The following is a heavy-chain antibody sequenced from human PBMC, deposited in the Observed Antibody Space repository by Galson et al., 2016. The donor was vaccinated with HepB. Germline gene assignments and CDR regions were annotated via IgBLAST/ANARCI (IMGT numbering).Heavy chain of an antibody. CDR1: GGSINNYY. J-gene: IGHJ4*02. Sequence: SETLSLTCTVSGGSINNYYWHWIRQSPGKGLEWIGYIFYSGGTNYNPSLNSRVTISVDTSERWFSLRLSSVTAAATAGYYCARTTYGSGSPVDYWGQGTLVTVSS. V-gene: IGHV4-59*01. D-gene: IGHD3-10*01. CDR2: IFYSGGT. CDR3: ARTTYGSGSPVDY.